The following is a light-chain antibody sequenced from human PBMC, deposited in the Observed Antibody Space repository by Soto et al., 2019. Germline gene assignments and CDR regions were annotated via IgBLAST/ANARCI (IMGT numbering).Light chain of an antibody. V-gene: IGKV3-20*01. CDR3: QQQGT. Sequence: EIVLTQSPGTLSLSPGERATLSCRASEFLSSSYLVWYQQKPGQAPRLLIYAASRRATGIPDRFSGSGSATEYTRTINTVEPEDFAVYYCQQQGTFGQGTKLEIK. CDR1: EFLSSSY. J-gene: IGKJ2*01. CDR2: AAS.